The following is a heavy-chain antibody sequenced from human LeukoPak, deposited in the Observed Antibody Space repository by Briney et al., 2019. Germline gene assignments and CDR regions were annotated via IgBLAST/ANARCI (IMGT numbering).Heavy chain of an antibody. Sequence: SETLSLTCTVSGGSISSYYWSWIRQPPGKGLEWIGYIYYSGSTNYNPSLKSRVTISVDTSKNQFSLKLSSVTAADTALYYCARDSHSSSPNWFDPWGQGTLVTVSS. CDR1: GGSISSYY. V-gene: IGHV4-59*01. D-gene: IGHD6-13*01. CDR3: ARDSHSSSPNWFDP. J-gene: IGHJ5*02. CDR2: IYYSGST.